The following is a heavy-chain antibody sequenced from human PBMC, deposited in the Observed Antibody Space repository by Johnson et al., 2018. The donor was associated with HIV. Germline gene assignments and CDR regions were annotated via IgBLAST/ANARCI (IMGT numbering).Heavy chain of an antibody. V-gene: IGHV3-53*01. CDR1: GFTVSTNY. Sequence: VLLVESGGGLIQPGGSLRLSCAASGFTVSTNYMSWVRQATGKGLEWVSIIYSGCSTYSADSVTGRFTISRDNSQNTLYLPMNSLRAEDTAVYYCARLPSWRGAFDIWGQVTMVTVSS. D-gene: IGHD3-10*01. J-gene: IGHJ3*02. CDR3: ARLPSWRGAFDI. CDR2: IYSGCST.